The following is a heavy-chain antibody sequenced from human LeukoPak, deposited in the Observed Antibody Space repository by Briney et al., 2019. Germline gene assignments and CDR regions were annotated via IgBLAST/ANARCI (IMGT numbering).Heavy chain of an antibody. J-gene: IGHJ5*02. CDR2: ISYDGSNK. V-gene: IGHV3-30*03. D-gene: IGHD3-22*01. CDR3: ATGRSDSSGYYNWFDP. Sequence: GGSLRLSCAASGFTFSSYGMHWVRQAPGKGLEGVAVISYDGSNKYYADSVKGRFTISRDNSKNTLYLQMNSLRAEDTAVYYCATGRSDSSGYYNWFDPWGQGTLVTVSS. CDR1: GFTFSSYG.